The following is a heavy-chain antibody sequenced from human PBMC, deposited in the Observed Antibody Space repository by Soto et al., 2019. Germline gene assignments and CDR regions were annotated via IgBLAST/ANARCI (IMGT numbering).Heavy chain of an antibody. J-gene: IGHJ6*02. CDR3: AKGGLLDCSSWYRAYYYGMDG. D-gene: IGHD6-13*01. CDR2: ISGSGGST. CDR1: GFTFSSYA. V-gene: IGHV3-23*01. Sequence: GGSLRLSCAASGFTFSSYAMSWVRQAPGKGLEWVSAISGSGGSTYYADSVKGRFTISRDNSKNTLYLQMNSLRAEDTAVYYCAKGGLLDCSSWYRAYYYGMDGWGQGTTVTVSS.